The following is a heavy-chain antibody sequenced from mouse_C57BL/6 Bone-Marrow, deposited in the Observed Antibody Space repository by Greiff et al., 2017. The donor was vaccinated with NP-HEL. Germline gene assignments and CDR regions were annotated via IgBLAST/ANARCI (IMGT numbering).Heavy chain of an antibody. V-gene: IGHV1-7*01. J-gene: IGHJ3*01. Sequence: VQLQESGAELAKPGASVKLSCKASGYTFTSYWMHWVKQRPGQGPEWIGYINPSSGYTKYNQKFKDKATLTADKSSSTAYMQLSSLTYEDSAVYYCARGGFLYGKRAWFAYWGQGTLVTVSA. D-gene: IGHD2-1*01. CDR2: INPSSGYT. CDR3: ARGGFLYGKRAWFAY. CDR1: GYTFTSYW.